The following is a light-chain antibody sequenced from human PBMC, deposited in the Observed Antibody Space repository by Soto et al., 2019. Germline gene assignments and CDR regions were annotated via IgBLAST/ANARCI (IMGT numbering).Light chain of an antibody. CDR1: QSVSSN. V-gene: IGKV3-15*01. Sequence: EIVMTQSPATLSVSPGERATLSCRASQSVSSNLAWYQQKPGQAPRLRIYGASTRATGIPARFSGSGSGTEFTLTISSLQSEDFAVYYCQQYNNWPLTFG. CDR2: GAS. CDR3: QQYNNWPLT. J-gene: IGKJ3*01.